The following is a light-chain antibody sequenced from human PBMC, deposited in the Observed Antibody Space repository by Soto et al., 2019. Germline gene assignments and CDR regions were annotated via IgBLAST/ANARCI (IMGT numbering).Light chain of an antibody. J-gene: IGKJ1*01. CDR1: QAIGIY. CDR2: AAS. CDR3: QKYSGAPPT. V-gene: IGKV1-27*01. Sequence: DIQMTQSPSSLSTSVGDRVTITCRASQAIGIYLAWYQQKPGKVPKLLIYAASTLQSGVPSRFSGSGSGTDFTLTINSLQPEDLATYYCQKYSGAPPTFGQGTKVEIK.